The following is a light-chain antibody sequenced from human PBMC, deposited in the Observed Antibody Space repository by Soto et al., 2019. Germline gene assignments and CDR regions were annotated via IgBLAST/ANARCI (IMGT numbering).Light chain of an antibody. J-gene: IGKJ1*01. V-gene: IGKV3-20*01. CDR1: QSVRDRY. Sequence: EIVLTQSPGTLSLSPGERATLSCRASQSVRDRYLAWYQQKPGQATSLLIYDTSTRATGVPDRFSGSGSGTDFALTISRVDPEDFAIYFCQQYGSSPGTFGQGTKVEI. CDR2: DTS. CDR3: QQYGSSPGT.